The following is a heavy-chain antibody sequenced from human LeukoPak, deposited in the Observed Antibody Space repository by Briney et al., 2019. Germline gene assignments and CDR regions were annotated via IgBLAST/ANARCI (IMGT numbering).Heavy chain of an antibody. CDR1: GFTFSSYA. CDR2: ISGSGGST. V-gene: IGHV3-23*01. D-gene: IGHD3-10*01. Sequence: GGSLSLSCAASGFTFSSYAMSWVRQAPGKGLEWVSAISGSGGSTYYADSVKGRFTISRDNSKNTLYLQMNSLRAEDTAVYYCASLDYGSGSYFWGAFDIWGQGTMVTVSS. J-gene: IGHJ3*02. CDR3: ASLDYGSGSYFWGAFDI.